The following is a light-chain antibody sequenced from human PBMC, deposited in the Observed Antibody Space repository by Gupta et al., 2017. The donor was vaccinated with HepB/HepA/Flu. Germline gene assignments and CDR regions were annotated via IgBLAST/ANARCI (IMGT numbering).Light chain of an antibody. V-gene: IGKV3-11*01. J-gene: IGKJ2*03. CDR2: DAS. CDR3: QQRSNWLRS. Sequence: EVVLTQSPATLSLSPGERATLSCRASQSVGNSLAWYQHKPGQSPRLLIYDASTRATGLPARFSGGGSGTDFTLTITSLQPEDFAVYYCQQRSNWLRSFGPGTKLEIK. CDR1: QSVGNS.